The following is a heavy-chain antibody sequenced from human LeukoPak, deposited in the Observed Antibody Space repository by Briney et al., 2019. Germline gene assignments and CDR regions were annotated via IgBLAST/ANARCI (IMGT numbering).Heavy chain of an antibody. D-gene: IGHD3-22*01. CDR3: AREYYYDSSGYLFDY. V-gene: IGHV3-30*03. J-gene: IGHJ4*02. CDR2: ISYDGSNK. Sequence: PGRSLRLSCAASGFTFSSCGLHWVRQAPGKGLEWVAVISYDGSNKYYADSVKGRFTISRDNSKNTLYLQMNSLRAEDTAVYYCAREYYYDSSGYLFDYWGQGTLVTVSS. CDR1: GFTFSSCG.